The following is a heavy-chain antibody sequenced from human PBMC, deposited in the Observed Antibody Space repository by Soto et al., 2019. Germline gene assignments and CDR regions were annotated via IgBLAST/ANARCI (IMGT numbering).Heavy chain of an antibody. CDR3: AKVPPRGGPGFDY. V-gene: IGHV3-23*01. D-gene: IGHD3-16*01. CDR1: VFTFSSYA. J-gene: IGHJ4*02. Sequence: PGGSLSLSCAASVFTFSSYAMSWVRQAPGKELEWVSAISGSGGSTYYADSVKGRFTISRDNSKNTLYLQMNSLRAEDTAVYYCAKVPPRGGPGFDYWGQGTLVTGSS. CDR2: ISGSGGST.